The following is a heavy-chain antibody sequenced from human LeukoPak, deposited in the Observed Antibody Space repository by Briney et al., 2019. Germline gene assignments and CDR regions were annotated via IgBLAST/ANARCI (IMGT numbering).Heavy chain of an antibody. Sequence: GGSLRLSCAASGFTFSSYAMSWVRQAPGKGLEWVSAISGSGGSTYYADSVKGRFTISRDNSKNTLYLQMNSLRAEDTAVYYCARARSCSGGSCFVYYFDYWGQGTLVTVSS. CDR3: ARARSCSGGSCFVYYFDY. CDR2: ISGSGGST. J-gene: IGHJ4*02. D-gene: IGHD2-15*01. V-gene: IGHV3-23*01. CDR1: GFTFSSYA.